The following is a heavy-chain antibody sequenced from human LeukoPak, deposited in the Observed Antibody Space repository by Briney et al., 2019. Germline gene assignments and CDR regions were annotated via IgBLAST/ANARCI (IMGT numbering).Heavy chain of an antibody. CDR3: ARDRAVAGTRWFDP. D-gene: IGHD6-19*01. V-gene: IGHV1-3*01. J-gene: IGHJ5*02. CDR1: GYTFTSYA. CDR2: INAGNGIT. Sequence: ASVKVSCKASGYTFTSYAMHWVRQAPGQRLEWMGWINAGNGITKYSQKFQGRVTITRDTSASTAYMELSSLRSEDTAVYYCARDRAVAGTRWFDPWGQGTLVTVSS.